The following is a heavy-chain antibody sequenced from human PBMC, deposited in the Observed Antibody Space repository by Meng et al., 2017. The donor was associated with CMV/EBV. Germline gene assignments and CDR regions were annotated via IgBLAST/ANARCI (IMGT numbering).Heavy chain of an antibody. V-gene: IGHV3-21*01. CDR2: ISSSSSYI. D-gene: IGHD6-13*01. Sequence: GESLKISCAASGFTFSSYSMNWVRQAPGKGLEWVSSISSSSSYIYYADPVKGRFTISRDNAKNSLYLQMNSLRAEDTAVYYCARDRGSSSWYINYYYGMDVWGQGTTVTVSS. J-gene: IGHJ6*02. CDR3: ARDRGSSSWYINYYYGMDV. CDR1: GFTFSSYS.